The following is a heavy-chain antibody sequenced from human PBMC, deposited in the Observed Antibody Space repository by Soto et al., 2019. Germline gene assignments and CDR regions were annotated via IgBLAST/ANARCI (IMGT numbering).Heavy chain of an antibody. CDR2: ISAYTDNP. D-gene: IGHD2-2*01. J-gene: IGHJ5*02. CDR1: GYTFTNCG. Sequence: GASVKVCCKASGYTFTNCGVTWVRQAPGQGLEWMGWISAYTDNPNYAQKFQGRVTMTIDTSTTTAYMDLRSLTSDDTAVYYCARVIPGAEAWFGPWGQGTLVTVSS. V-gene: IGHV1-18*01. CDR3: ARVIPGAEAWFGP.